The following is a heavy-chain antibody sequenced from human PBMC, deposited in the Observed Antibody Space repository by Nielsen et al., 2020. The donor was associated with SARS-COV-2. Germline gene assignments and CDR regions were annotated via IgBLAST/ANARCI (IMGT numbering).Heavy chain of an antibody. D-gene: IGHD2/OR15-2a*01. V-gene: IGHV3-9*01. J-gene: IGHJ3*02. Sequence: SLKISCAASGFTFDDYAMHWVRQAPGKGLEWVSYISSVSATHYADSVKGRFTISRDNAKNSLYLQMNSLRAEDTALYYCAKLPTFDAFDIWGQGTMVTVSS. CDR1: GFTFDDYA. CDR2: ISSVSAT. CDR3: AKLPTFDAFDI.